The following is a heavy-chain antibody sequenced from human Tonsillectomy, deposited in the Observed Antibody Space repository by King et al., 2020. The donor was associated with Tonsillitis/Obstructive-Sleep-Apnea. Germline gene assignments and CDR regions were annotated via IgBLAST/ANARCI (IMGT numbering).Heavy chain of an antibody. CDR1: GGSISSYY. D-gene: IGHD1-14*01. CDR3: ARDPDDYMDV. J-gene: IGHJ6*03. CDR2: IYYSGST. V-gene: IGHV4-59*01. Sequence: QLQESGPGLVKPSETLSLTCTVSGGSISSYYWSWIRQPPGKGLEWIGYIYYSGSTNYNPSLKSRVTISVDTSKNQFSLKLSSVTAADTAVYYCARDPDDYMDVCGKGTTVTVSS.